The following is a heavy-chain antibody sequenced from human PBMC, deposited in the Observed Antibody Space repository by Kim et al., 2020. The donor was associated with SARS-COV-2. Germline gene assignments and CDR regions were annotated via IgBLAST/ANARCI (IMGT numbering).Heavy chain of an antibody. Sequence: TYYPGAVKGRFTISRENAKNSLYLQMNSLRAGDTAVYYCARSGRVDAFDIWGQGTMVTVSS. V-gene: IGHV3-13*01. J-gene: IGHJ3*02. D-gene: IGHD1-26*01. CDR2: T. CDR3: ARSGRVDAFDI.